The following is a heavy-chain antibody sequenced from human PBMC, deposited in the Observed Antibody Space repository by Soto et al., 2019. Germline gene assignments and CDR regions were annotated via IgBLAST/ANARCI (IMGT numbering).Heavy chain of an antibody. Sequence: EVQLVESGGGLIQPGGSLRLSCEASGFTFSSNDMNWVRQAPGKGLEWVSLIWTSGSTAYADSVKGRFTIPRDNSKSALYLHMRSLRAEDTAVYYCATRPLLRGAPWGQGTMVTVSS. CDR3: ATRPLLRGAP. V-gene: IGHV3-53*01. CDR2: IWTSGST. J-gene: IGHJ3*01. D-gene: IGHD3-16*01. CDR1: GFTFSSND.